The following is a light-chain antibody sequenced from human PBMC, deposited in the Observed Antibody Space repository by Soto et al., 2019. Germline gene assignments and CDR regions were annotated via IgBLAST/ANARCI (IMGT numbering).Light chain of an antibody. CDR2: GAS. Sequence: IVLTQSPGTLSLSPGEGATLSCRASQSVSSSYLAWYQQKPGQAPRLLIYGASSRATGIPDRFSGSGSGTDFTLTISRLETEDFAVYYCQQYDSSPKTFGQGTKVDVK. V-gene: IGKV3-20*01. CDR3: QQYDSSPKT. J-gene: IGKJ1*01. CDR1: QSVSSSY.